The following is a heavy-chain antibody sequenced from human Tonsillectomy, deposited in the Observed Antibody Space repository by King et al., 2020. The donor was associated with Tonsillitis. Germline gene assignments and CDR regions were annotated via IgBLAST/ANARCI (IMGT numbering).Heavy chain of an antibody. V-gene: IGHV3-30*18. CDR1: GFTFSSYG. Sequence: QLVQSGGGVVQPGRSLRLSCAASGFTFSSYGMHWVRQAPGKGLEWVAVISYDGRNKYYADSVKGRFTISRDNSKNTLYLQMNSLRAEDTAVYYCAKDLFTFRSGSYFCVDYWGQGTLVTVSS. CDR3: AKDLFTFRSGSYFCVDY. J-gene: IGHJ4*02. CDR2: ISYDGRNK. D-gene: IGHD1-26*01.